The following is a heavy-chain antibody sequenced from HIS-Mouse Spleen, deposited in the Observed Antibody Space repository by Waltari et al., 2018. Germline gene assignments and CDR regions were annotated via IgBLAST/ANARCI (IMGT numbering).Heavy chain of an antibody. V-gene: IGHV3-23*01. CDR2: ISGSGGST. D-gene: IGHD4-4*01. J-gene: IGHJ4*02. Sequence: EWVSAISGSGGSTYYADSVKGRFTISRDNSKNTLYLQMNSLRAEDTAVYYCAKDYSNYDYWGQGTLVTVSS. CDR3: AKDYSNYDY.